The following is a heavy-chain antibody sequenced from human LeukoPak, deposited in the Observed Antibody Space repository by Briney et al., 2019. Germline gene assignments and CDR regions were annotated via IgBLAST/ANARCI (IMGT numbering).Heavy chain of an antibody. CDR1: GGSISSSSYY. CDR2: IYYSGST. CDR3: AGGLWFGELSQDDAFDI. D-gene: IGHD3-10*01. J-gene: IGHJ3*02. V-gene: IGHV4-39*07. Sequence: PSETLSLTCTVSGGSISSSSYYWGWIRQPPGKGLEWIGSIYYSGSTYYNPSLKSRVTISVDTSKNQFSLKLSSVTAADTAVYYCAGGLWFGELSQDDAFDIWGQGTMVTVSS.